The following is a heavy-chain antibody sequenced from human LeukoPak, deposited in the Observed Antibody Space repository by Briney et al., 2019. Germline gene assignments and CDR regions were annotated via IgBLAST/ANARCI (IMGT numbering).Heavy chain of an antibody. CDR2: IYYSGST. V-gene: IGHV4-61*01. CDR3: AREVHNKGPYYFGY. CDR1: GGSVSSGSDY. J-gene: IGHJ4*02. Sequence: SETLSLTCTVSGGSVSSGSDYWSWIRQPPGKGLEWLGYIYYSGSTNYNPSLKSRVTISVVTSKNQFSLKLSSLTAADTAVYYCAREVHNKGPYYFGYWAREPWSPSPQ. D-gene: IGHD1-1*01.